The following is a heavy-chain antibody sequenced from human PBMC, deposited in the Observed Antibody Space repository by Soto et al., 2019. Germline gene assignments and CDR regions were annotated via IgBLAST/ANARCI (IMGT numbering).Heavy chain of an antibody. CDR1: GYTFTSYG. J-gene: IGHJ4*02. V-gene: IGHV1-18*01. CDR2: ISAYNGNT. CDR3: ARAEGGDFWSGYLPHFDY. Sequence: ASVKVSCKASGYTFTSYGISWVRQAPGQGLEWMGWISAYNGNTNYAQKLQGRVTMTTDTSTSTAYMELRSLRSDDTAVYYCARAEGGDFWSGYLPHFDYWGQGTLVTVSS. D-gene: IGHD3-3*01.